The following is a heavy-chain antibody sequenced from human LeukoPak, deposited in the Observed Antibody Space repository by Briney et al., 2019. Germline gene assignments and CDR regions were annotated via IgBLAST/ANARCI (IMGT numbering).Heavy chain of an antibody. V-gene: IGHV3-66*01. D-gene: IGHD5-24*01. CDR3: ARESAPHHGLDY. Sequence: GGSLRLSCAASGFSVTSSHMSWVRQAPGKGLEWVSIIYSGGNTDYAGSMQGRFAISRDNSKNTVYLQMNSLRPEDTAVYYCARESAPHHGLDYWGQGTLVTVSS. CDR2: IYSGGNT. CDR1: GFSVTSSH. J-gene: IGHJ4*02.